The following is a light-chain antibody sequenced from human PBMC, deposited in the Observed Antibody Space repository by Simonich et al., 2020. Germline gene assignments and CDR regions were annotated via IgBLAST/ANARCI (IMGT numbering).Light chain of an antibody. Sequence: QSALTQPASVSGSPGQSITISCTGTSSDVGSYNLVSWYQQHPGQAPKPVIYEGIKRPSGVSNRFSGSKSGNTASLTISGLQAEDEADYYCCSYAGSSTYVVFGGGTKLTVL. CDR2: EGI. CDR1: SSDVGSYNL. J-gene: IGLJ2*01. CDR3: CSYAGSSTYVV. V-gene: IGLV2-23*01.